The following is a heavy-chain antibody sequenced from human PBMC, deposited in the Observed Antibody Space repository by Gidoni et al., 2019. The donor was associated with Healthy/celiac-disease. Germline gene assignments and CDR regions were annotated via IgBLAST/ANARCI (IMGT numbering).Heavy chain of an antibody. CDR3: ARDATIVATHFDY. J-gene: IGHJ4*02. Sequence: QVQLVESGGGVVQPGRSLRLSCAASGFTFSSYGMHWVRQAPGKGLEWVAVIWYDGSNKYYADSVKGRFTISRDNSKNTLYLQMNSLRAEDTAVYYCARDATIVATHFDYWGQGTLVTVSS. CDR2: IWYDGSNK. CDR1: GFTFSSYG. D-gene: IGHD5-12*01. V-gene: IGHV3-33*01.